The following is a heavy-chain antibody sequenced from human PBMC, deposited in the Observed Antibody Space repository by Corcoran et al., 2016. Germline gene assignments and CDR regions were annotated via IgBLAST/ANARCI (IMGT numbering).Heavy chain of an antibody. D-gene: IGHD6-13*01. CDR3: ARGFSSSWTGYYYYYGMDV. Sequence: EVQLVESGGGLVQPGGSLRLSCAASGFTFSSYWMSWVRQAPGKGLEWVANIKQDGSEKYYVDSVKGRFTISRDNAKNSLYLQMNSLRAEDTAVYYCARGFSSSWTGYYYYYGMDVWGQGTTVTVSS. J-gene: IGHJ6*02. CDR1: GFTFSSYW. V-gene: IGHV3-7*03. CDR2: IKQDGSEK.